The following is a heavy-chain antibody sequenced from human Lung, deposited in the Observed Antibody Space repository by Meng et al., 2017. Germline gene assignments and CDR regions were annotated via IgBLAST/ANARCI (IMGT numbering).Heavy chain of an antibody. D-gene: IGHD3-10*01. J-gene: IGHJ2*01. CDR3: ASGWFGELFGYFDL. CDR2: INTNTGNP. V-gene: IGHV7-4-1*02. CDR1: GYTFTSYA. Sequence: VMLVQSGSELKKPGASVKVSGKASGYTFTSYAMNWVRQAPGQGLEWMGWINTNTGNPTYAQGFTGRFVFSLDTSVSTAYLQISSLKAEDTAVYYCASGWFGELFGYFDLWGRGTLVTVSS.